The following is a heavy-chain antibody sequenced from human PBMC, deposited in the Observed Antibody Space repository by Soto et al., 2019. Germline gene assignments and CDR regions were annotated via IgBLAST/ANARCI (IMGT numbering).Heavy chain of an antibody. CDR2: IKQDGSEE. Sequence: GGSLRLSCAASGFTFSSYWMSWVRQAPGKGLEWVAHIKQDGSEEYSMDSLKGRFTISRDNARNSLYLQMNSLRVEDTAVYYCARDPERSNSYWYYFDHWGQGTMVTVSS. CDR1: GFTFSSYW. D-gene: IGHD2-21*02. V-gene: IGHV3-7*01. J-gene: IGHJ4*02. CDR3: ARDPERSNSYWYYFDH.